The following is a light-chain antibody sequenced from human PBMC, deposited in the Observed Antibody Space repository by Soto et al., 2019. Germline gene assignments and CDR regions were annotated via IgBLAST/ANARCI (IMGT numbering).Light chain of an antibody. J-gene: IGKJ1*01. V-gene: IGKV3-20*01. Sequence: EIVLTQSPGTLSLSPGERATLSCRASQSGNSADLAWYQQKPGQAPRLIMYGASSRATGIPDRFSGSGSGTDFTLPISRLEPEDFAVYYCQQFDRSLWTFGQGNKVEIK. CDR1: QSGNSAD. CDR2: GAS. CDR3: QQFDRSLWT.